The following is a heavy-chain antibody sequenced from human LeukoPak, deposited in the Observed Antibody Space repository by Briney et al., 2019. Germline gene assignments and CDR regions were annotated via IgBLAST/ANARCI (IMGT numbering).Heavy chain of an antibody. V-gene: IGHV4-59*01. CDR2: IYYSGST. Sequence: SETLSLTCTVSGGSISSYYWSLIRQPPGKGLEWIGYIYYSGSTNYNPSLKSRVTISVDTSKNQFSLKLSSVTAADTAVYYCARTRRGDYVMGWYFDLWGRGTLVTVSS. CDR1: GGSISSYY. CDR3: ARTRRGDYVMGWYFDL. D-gene: IGHD4-17*01. J-gene: IGHJ2*01.